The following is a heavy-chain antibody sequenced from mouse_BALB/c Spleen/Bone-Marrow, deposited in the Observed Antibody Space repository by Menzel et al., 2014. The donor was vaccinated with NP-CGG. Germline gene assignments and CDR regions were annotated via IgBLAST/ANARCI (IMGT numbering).Heavy chain of an antibody. J-gene: IGHJ2*01. D-gene: IGHD2-1*01. CDR3: GTEGNNDFDY. CDR1: GYSFTGYF. Sequence: EVQVVESGPELVRPGASVKISCKASGYSFTGYFMNWVKQSHGKSLEWIGRINPYNGDTFYNQKFKGKATLTVDKSSSTAHMELLSLTSEDSPVYYCGTEGNNDFDYWGQGTTLTVSS. CDR2: INPYNGDT. V-gene: IGHV1-37*01.